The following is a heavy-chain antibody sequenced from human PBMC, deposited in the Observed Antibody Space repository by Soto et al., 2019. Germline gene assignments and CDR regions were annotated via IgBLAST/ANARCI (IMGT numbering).Heavy chain of an antibody. CDR1: GGSISSGDYY. D-gene: IGHD6-19*01. J-gene: IGHJ5*02. CDR3: ARPLGAVAEHWFDP. Sequence: PSETLSLTCTVSGGSISSGDYYWSWIRQPPGKSLERIGSIYYSWSTYYNPSLKSRVTISVDTSKNQFSLKLSSVTAADTAVYYCARPLGAVAEHWFDPWGQGTLVTVSS. V-gene: IGHV4-39*01. CDR2: IYYSWST.